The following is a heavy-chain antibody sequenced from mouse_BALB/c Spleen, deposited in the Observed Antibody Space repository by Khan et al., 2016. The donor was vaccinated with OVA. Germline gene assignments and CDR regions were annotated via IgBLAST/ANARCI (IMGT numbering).Heavy chain of an antibody. CDR2: IWGDGST. CDR1: GFSLTGYG. J-gene: IGHJ4*01. V-gene: IGHV2-6-7*01. CDR3: ARAYYGNYREAMDY. D-gene: IGHD2-10*01. Sequence: VQLQESGPALVAPSQSLSITCTVSGFSLTGYGVNWVRQPPGKGLEWLGMIWGDGSTDYNSALKSRLNLSKDNSKSQVFLKMNSLQTDDTARYYCARAYYGNYREAMDYWGHGTSVTVSS.